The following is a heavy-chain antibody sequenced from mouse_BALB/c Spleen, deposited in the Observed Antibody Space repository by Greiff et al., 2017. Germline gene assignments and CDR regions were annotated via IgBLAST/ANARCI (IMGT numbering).Heavy chain of an antibody. Sequence: EVKLVESGGGLVKPGGSLKLSCAASGFTFSSYTMSWVRQTPEKRLEWVATISSGGSYTYYPDSVKGRFTISRDNAKNTLYLQMSSLKSEDTAMYYCTREPSITTVAWGYYAMDYWGQGTSVTVSS. J-gene: IGHJ4*01. V-gene: IGHV5-6-4*01. D-gene: IGHD1-1*01. CDR3: TREPSITTVAWGYYAMDY. CDR1: GFTFSSYT. CDR2: ISSGGSYT.